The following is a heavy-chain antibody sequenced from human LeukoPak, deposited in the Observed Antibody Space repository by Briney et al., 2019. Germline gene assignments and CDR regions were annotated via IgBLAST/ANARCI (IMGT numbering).Heavy chain of an antibody. Sequence: ASVKVSCKTSGYTFSTYDINWLRQAAGQGLEWMGWMNPNSANTGFAQKFRGRAAITRDTSTATAYLELSGLTSEDTAVYYCARAIRYQLLSDYWGQGTLVTVSS. CDR1: GYTFSTYD. J-gene: IGHJ4*02. CDR3: ARAIRYQLLSDY. CDR2: MNPNSANT. D-gene: IGHD2-2*01. V-gene: IGHV1-8*03.